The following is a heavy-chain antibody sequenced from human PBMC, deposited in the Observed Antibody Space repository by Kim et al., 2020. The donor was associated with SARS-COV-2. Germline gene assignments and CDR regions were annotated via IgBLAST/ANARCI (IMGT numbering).Heavy chain of an antibody. CDR3: ARRGGVPSDPLVD. CDR2: YSYSRNT. V-gene: IGHV4-39*01. J-gene: IGHJ2*01. CDR1: GGSFSSSYCC. Sequence: SETLSLTCTVSGGSFSSSYCCWTWIRQPPGMGRKGIGSYSYSRNTYSTPSRRSRITVYVDTSQSQLSLRLVSVADAAAAYCSCARRGGVPSDPLVDRGR. D-gene: IGHD6-6*01.